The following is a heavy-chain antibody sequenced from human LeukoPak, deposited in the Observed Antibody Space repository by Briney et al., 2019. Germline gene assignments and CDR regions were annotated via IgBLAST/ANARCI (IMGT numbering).Heavy chain of an antibody. CDR1: GFKFSNYA. CDR2: ISYDGTNK. J-gene: IGHJ3*02. V-gene: IGHV3-30-3*01. D-gene: IGHD3-22*01. Sequence: GSSLRLSCAASGFKFSNYAMHRVRLAPGDGLEWPAVISYDGTNKYYADSVKGRFTISRDNSKNTMYLQMNSLRAEDTAMYYCARAPTSYDSSGFGGAFDIWGQGTMVTVSS. CDR3: ARAPTSYDSSGFGGAFDI.